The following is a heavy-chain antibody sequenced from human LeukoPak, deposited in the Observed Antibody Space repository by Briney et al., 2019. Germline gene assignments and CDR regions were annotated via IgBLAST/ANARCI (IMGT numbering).Heavy chain of an antibody. CDR2: INYGGTT. CDR3: ARYVVSGSGRYYFDY. V-gene: IGHV4-39*02. D-gene: IGHD3-10*01. J-gene: IGHJ4*02. Sequence: PSETLSLTCAVSGGSISSSNYYWSWIRQPPGRELEWLASINYGGTTYYKPSLKSRVTISVDTSKNHFSLRLSSVTAADTAVYLCARYVVSGSGRYYFDYWGQGSLVTVSS. CDR1: GGSISSSNYY.